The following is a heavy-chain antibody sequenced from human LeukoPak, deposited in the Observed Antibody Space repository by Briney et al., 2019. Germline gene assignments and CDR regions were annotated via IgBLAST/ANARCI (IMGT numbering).Heavy chain of an antibody. Sequence: GGSLRLSCAASGFTFSSYWMHWVRQAPGKGLVWVSRINSDGSSTSYADSVKGRFTISRDNAKNTLCLQMNSLRAEDTAVYYCARPRYYYYMDVWGKGTTVTVSS. CDR2: INSDGSST. J-gene: IGHJ6*03. V-gene: IGHV3-74*01. CDR3: ARPRYYYYMDV. CDR1: GFTFSSYW.